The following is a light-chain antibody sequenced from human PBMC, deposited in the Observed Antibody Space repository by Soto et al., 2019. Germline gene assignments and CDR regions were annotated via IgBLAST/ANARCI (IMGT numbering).Light chain of an antibody. CDR1: QSVSSN. J-gene: IGKJ2*01. CDR3: QHLRT. V-gene: IGKV3-15*01. CDR2: GAS. Sequence: EIVMTQSPATLSVSPGERATLSCRASQSVSSNLAWYQQKPGQAPRLLIYGASTRATGIPARFSGSGSGTEFTLTIRSLQSEDFAVYYCQHLRTFGQGTKLEIK.